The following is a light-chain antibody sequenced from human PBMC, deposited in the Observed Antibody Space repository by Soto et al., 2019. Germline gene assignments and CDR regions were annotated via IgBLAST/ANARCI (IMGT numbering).Light chain of an antibody. CDR2: EVS. V-gene: IGLV2-8*01. Sequence: QSALTQPPSASGSPGQSVTISCTGTSSDVGGYNYVSWYQQHPGKAPKLMIDEVSKRPSGVPDRFSGSKSGNTASLTVSGFQAEDEADYYCSSYAGSNNLRVFGTGTKLTVL. CDR3: SSYAGSNNLRV. J-gene: IGLJ1*01. CDR1: SSDVGGYNY.